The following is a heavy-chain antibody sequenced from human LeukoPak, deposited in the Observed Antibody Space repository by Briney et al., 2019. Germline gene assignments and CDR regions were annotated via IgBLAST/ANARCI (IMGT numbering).Heavy chain of an antibody. CDR1: GYTFTNYW. CDR2: IYPDDSDT. D-gene: IGHD3-3*01. J-gene: IGHJ6*03. Sequence: GESLKISCKASGYTFTNYWIGWVRQMPGKGLEWMGIIYPDDSDTKYSPSFQGHVTISVDESISTAYLQWSSLKASDTAIYCCARHEVGGDSSSGYEYYYYMDVWGKGTAVTVFS. CDR3: ARHEVGGDSSSGYEYYYYMDV. V-gene: IGHV5-51*01.